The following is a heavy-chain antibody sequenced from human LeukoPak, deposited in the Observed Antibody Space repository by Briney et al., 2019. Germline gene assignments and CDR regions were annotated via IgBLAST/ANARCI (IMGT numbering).Heavy chain of an antibody. Sequence: GGSLRLSCAASGFTVSSNYMSWVRQAPGKGLEWVSVIYSGGSTYYADSVKGRFTISRDNSKNTLYLQMNSLRAEDTAVYYCARVLLWFGADAFDIWGQGTMVTVSS. V-gene: IGHV3-53*01. D-gene: IGHD3-10*01. CDR3: ARVLLWFGADAFDI. CDR2: IYSGGST. J-gene: IGHJ3*02. CDR1: GFTVSSNY.